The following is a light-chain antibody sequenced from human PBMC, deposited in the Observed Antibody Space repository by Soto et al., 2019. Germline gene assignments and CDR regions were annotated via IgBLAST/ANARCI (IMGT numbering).Light chain of an antibody. Sequence: EIVLTQSPGTLSLSPGERATLSCRASQNIGSNYLAWYQQKPGQAPRLLIYVASSRAPGIPDRFSGSGSGTDFTLTITRLEPEDFAVYYCQQYDSSPRTFGQGTKVEIK. CDR1: QNIGSNY. J-gene: IGKJ1*01. V-gene: IGKV3-20*01. CDR3: QQYDSSPRT. CDR2: VAS.